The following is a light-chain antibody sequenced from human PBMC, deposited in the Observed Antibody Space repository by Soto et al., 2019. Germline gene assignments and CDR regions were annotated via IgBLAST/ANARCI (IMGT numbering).Light chain of an antibody. CDR3: ASWDDSLNGPV. CDR2: TNT. CDR1: SSNVGGNP. V-gene: IGLV1-44*01. J-gene: IGLJ1*01. Sequence: SPLTQPSSASGTPGQRVTISCSGSSSNVGGNPVNWYQHVPTTAPKLLIYTNTQRPSGVPDRFSGSKSGTSAPLAISGLQSEDEADYYCASWDDSLNGPVFGTGTKVTVL.